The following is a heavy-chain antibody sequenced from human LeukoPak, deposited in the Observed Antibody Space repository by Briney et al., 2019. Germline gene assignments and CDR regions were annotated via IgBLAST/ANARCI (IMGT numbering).Heavy chain of an antibody. CDR1: GFTFSSYG. CDR3: ARGWGPFDY. D-gene: IGHD3-16*01. CDR2: ISSSSSTI. Sequence: GGSLRLSCAASGFTFSSYGMNWVRQAPGKGLEWVSYISSSSSTISYADSVKGRFTISRDNAKNSLFLQMNSLRAEDTAVYYCARGWGPFDYWGQGTLVTVSS. V-gene: IGHV3-48*01. J-gene: IGHJ4*02.